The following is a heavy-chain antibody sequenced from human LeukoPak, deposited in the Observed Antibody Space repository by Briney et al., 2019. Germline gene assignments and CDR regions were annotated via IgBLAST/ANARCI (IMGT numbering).Heavy chain of an antibody. Sequence: SETLSLTCTVSGGSISSSSYYWGWIRQPPGKGLEWIGSIYYSGSTYYNPSLKSRVTISVDTSKNQFSLRLSSVTAADTAVYYCARGNCSSTSCSPPDYWGQGTLVTVSS. CDR3: ARGNCSSTSCSPPDY. V-gene: IGHV4-39*01. CDR1: GGSISSSSYY. J-gene: IGHJ4*02. CDR2: IYYSGST. D-gene: IGHD2-2*01.